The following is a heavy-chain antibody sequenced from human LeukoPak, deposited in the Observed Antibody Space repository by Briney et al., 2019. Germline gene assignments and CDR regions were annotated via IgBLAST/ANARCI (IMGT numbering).Heavy chain of an antibody. Sequence: PSETLSLTCTVSGGSISSSSYYWGWIRQPPGKGLEWIGSIYYSGSTYYNPSLKSRVTISVDTSKNQFSLKLSSVTAADTAVYYCASWLRYSDRAFDIWGQGTMVTVSS. J-gene: IGHJ3*02. CDR2: IYYSGST. CDR1: GGSISSSSYY. D-gene: IGHD3-9*01. CDR3: ASWLRYSDRAFDI. V-gene: IGHV4-39*07.